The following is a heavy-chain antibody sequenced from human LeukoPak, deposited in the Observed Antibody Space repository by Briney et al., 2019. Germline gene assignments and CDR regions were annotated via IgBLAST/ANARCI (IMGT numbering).Heavy chain of an antibody. Sequence: GGSLRLSCTASGFTFGDYAMSWVRQAPGKGREWVGFIRSKAHGGTTEYAVSVKGRFTISTDNSKSIAYLQMNSLKTEDTAVYYCTYYDSSGEYFDYWGQGTVVTVSS. V-gene: IGHV3-49*04. CDR3: TYYDSSGEYFDY. D-gene: IGHD3-22*01. J-gene: IGHJ4*02. CDR1: GFTFGDYA. CDR2: IRSKAHGGTT.